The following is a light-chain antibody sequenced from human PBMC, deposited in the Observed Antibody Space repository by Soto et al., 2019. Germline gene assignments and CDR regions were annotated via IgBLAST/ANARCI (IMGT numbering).Light chain of an antibody. V-gene: IGKV1-33*01. CDR2: GAS. Sequence: DIQMTQSPSSLSASVGDRVTITCQASQGITNYLNWYQQKPGKAPRLLIYGASNLETGVPSRFSGSGSGTDFTFTISSLQAEDIATYFCKQYDSVFTVGQGTRLEIK. CDR3: KQYDSVFT. J-gene: IGKJ5*01. CDR1: QGITNY.